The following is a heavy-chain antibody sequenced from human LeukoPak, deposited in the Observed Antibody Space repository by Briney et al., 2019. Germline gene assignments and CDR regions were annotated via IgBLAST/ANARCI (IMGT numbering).Heavy chain of an antibody. V-gene: IGHV4-34*01. CDR2: INHSGST. D-gene: IGHD1-26*01. CDR1: GGSFSGYY. Sequence: SETLSLTCAVYGGSFSGYYWSWIRQPPGKGLEWIGEINHSGSTNYNPSLKSRVTISVDTSKNQFSLKLSSVTAADTAVYYCATFIVGATPFWGQGTLVTVSS. CDR3: ATFIVGATPF. J-gene: IGHJ4*02.